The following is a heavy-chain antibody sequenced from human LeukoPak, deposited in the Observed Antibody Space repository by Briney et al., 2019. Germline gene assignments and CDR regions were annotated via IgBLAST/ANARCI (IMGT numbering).Heavy chain of an antibody. Sequence: SETLSLTCTVSGGSISSYFWSWIRQSPEKGLEWIGFIYYTGTANYNPSLKSRVTMSIDTSKNQFSLTMRSVTAADTAVYYCARTVAVSTYRNFDYWGQGTLVTVSS. D-gene: IGHD5/OR15-5a*01. J-gene: IGHJ4*02. CDR2: IYYTGTA. CDR1: GGSISSYF. CDR3: ARTVAVSTYRNFDY. V-gene: IGHV4-59*01.